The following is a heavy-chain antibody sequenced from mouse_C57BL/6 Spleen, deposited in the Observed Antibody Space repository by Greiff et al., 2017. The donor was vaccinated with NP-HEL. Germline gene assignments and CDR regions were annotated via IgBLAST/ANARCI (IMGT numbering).Heavy chain of an antibody. D-gene: IGHD2-10*02. J-gene: IGHJ2*01. Sequence: EVQLQQSGAELVRPGASVKLSCTASGFNIKDDYMHWVKQRPEQGLEWIGWIDPENGDTEYASKFQGKATITADTSSNTAYLQLSLLTSEDTAVYYCTTYGNYAWGQGTTLTVSS. CDR1: GFNIKDDY. V-gene: IGHV14-4*01. CDR2: IDPENGDT. CDR3: TTYGNYA.